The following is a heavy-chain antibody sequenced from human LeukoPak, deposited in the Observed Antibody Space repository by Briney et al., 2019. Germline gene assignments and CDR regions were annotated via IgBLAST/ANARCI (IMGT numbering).Heavy chain of an antibody. CDR3: ERVGIEYYYDSSGYYYFDY. J-gene: IGHJ4*02. CDR2: IWYDGSNK. D-gene: IGHD3-22*01. Sequence: GGSLRLSCAASGFTFSSYGMHWVRRAPGKGLEWVAVIWYDGSNKYYADSVKGRFTISRDNSKNTLYLQMNSLRAEDTAVYYCERVGIEYYYDSSGYYYFDYWGQGTLVTVSS. CDR1: GFTFSSYG. V-gene: IGHV3-33*01.